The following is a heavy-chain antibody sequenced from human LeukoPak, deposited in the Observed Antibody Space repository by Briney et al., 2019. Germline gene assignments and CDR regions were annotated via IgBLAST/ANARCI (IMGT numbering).Heavy chain of an antibody. CDR1: GGSISSYY. V-gene: IGHV4-59*01. CDR3: ARGLYGGLNYYYYMDV. D-gene: IGHD4-23*01. CDR2: IYYSGST. Sequence: SETLSLTCTVSGGSISSYYWSWIRQPPGKGLEWIGYIYYSGSTNYNPSLKSRVTISVDTSKNQFSLKLSSVTAADTAVYYCARGLYGGLNYYYYMDVWGKGTTVTVSS. J-gene: IGHJ6*03.